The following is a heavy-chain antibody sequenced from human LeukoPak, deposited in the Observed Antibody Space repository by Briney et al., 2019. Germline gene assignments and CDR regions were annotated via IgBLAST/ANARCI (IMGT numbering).Heavy chain of an antibody. CDR3: ARLDVQSHPNYMDV. CDR1: GGSISSYY. D-gene: IGHD4-11*01. Sequence: SETLSLTCTVSGGSISSYYWGWIRQPPGKGLEWIGSIYYSGSTYYNPSLKSRVTISVDTSKNQFSLKLSSVTAADTAVYYCARLDVQSHPNYMDVWGKGTTVTISS. J-gene: IGHJ6*03. V-gene: IGHV4-39*01. CDR2: IYYSGST.